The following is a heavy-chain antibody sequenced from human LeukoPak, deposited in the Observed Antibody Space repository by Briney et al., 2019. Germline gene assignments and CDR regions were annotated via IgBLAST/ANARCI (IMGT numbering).Heavy chain of an antibody. Sequence: GGSLRLSCAASGFTFSSYAMSWVRQAPGKGLEWVSAISGSGGSTYYADPVKGRFTISRDNSKNTLYLPMNSLRAEDTAVYYCAKDYYGSGSYYNVLVSWGQGTLVTVSS. V-gene: IGHV3-23*01. J-gene: IGHJ5*02. D-gene: IGHD3-10*01. CDR2: ISGSGGST. CDR3: AKDYYGSGSYYNVLVS. CDR1: GFTFSSYA.